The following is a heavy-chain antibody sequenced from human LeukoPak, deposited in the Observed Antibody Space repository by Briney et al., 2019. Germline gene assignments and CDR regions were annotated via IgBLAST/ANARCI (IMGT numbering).Heavy chain of an antibody. V-gene: IGHV4-34*01. CDR3: ARGLSRTPPGGY. CDR2: INHSGST. J-gene: IGHJ4*02. Sequence: SETLSPTCAFYRGSFSGYYWGLIRQPPGKGTEWIGEINHSGSTNYNPSLKSRVTISVDTSKTQFSLKLNSVTAADTAVYYCARGLSRTPPGGYWGQGTLVTVSS. D-gene: IGHD2-2*01. CDR1: RGSFSGYY.